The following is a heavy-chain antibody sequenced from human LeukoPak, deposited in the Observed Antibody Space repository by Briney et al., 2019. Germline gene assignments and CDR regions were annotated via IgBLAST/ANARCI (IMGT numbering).Heavy chain of an antibody. J-gene: IGHJ6*03. CDR1: GYTFTSYL. D-gene: IGHD3-3*01. CDR2: INPSGGTT. CDR3: AKESDSYDFWSGYYGYYYHMDV. Sequence: GASVKVSCKASGYTFTSYLMHWVRQAPGQGVEWVGLINPSGGTTKYAQRFQGRVTMTRDMSTSTVYMDLSSLTSEDTAVYYCAKESDSYDFWSGYYGYYYHMDVWGKGTTVTVSS. V-gene: IGHV1-46*01.